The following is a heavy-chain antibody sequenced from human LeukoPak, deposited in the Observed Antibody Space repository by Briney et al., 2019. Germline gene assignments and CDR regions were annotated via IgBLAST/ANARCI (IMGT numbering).Heavy chain of an antibody. D-gene: IGHD1-26*01. Sequence: SETLSLTCTVSGGSISSYYWSWIRQPPGKGLEWIGYIYYSGSTNYNPSLKNRVTISVDTSKNQSSLKLSSVTAADTAVYYCARERVGAGDAFDIWGQGTMVTVSS. CDR1: GGSISSYY. CDR2: IYYSGST. CDR3: ARERVGAGDAFDI. J-gene: IGHJ3*02. V-gene: IGHV4-59*01.